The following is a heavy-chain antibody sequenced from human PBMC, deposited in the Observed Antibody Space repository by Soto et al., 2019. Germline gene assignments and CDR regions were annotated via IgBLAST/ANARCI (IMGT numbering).Heavy chain of an antibody. CDR3: ARDKYYYGSGSYTTFHGMDV. CDR1: GCSFTNYY. CDR2: IYNTGST. D-gene: IGHD3-10*01. J-gene: IGHJ6*02. V-gene: IGHV4-4*08. Sequence: SENLSLTFSVSGCSFTNYYWSWIRQPPGRGLDWIGYIYNTGSTNYNPSLKSRVTISVDTSKNQFSLKLSSVTAADTAVYYCARDKYYYGSGSYTTFHGMDVWGQGTTVT.